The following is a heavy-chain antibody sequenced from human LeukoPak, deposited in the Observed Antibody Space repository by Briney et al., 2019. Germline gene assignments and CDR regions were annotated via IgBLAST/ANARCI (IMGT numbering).Heavy chain of an antibody. V-gene: IGHV3-21*04. Sequence: GGSLRLSCAASGFDFSTYAINWVRQAPGKGLEWVSSISTMSNYIFYGDSVKGRFTISRDNAKNSLYLQMNSLRAEDMALYYCAKEMLRYCSSTSCSDAFDIWGQGTMVTVSS. D-gene: IGHD2-2*01. CDR1: GFDFSTYA. J-gene: IGHJ3*02. CDR2: ISTMSNYI. CDR3: AKEMLRYCSSTSCSDAFDI.